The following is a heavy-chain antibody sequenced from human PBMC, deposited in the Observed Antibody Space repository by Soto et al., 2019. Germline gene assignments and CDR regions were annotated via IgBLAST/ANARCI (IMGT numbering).Heavy chain of an antibody. Sequence: PSETLSLTCTVSGGSISSYYWSWIRQPPGKGLEWIGYIYYSGSTNYNPSLKSRVTISVDTSKNQFSLKLSSVTAADTAVYYCASGFVEWFTGRDKHYMDVWGKGTTVTVSS. CDR3: ASGFVEWFTGRDKHYMDV. CDR2: IYYSGST. J-gene: IGHJ6*03. V-gene: IGHV4-59*01. D-gene: IGHD3-3*01. CDR1: GGSISSYY.